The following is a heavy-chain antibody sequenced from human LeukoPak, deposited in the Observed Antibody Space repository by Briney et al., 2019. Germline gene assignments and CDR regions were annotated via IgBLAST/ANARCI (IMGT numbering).Heavy chain of an antibody. V-gene: IGHV4-61*02. Sequence: SETLSLTCTVSGDSISSGDYYWSWIRQPAGKGLEWIGRISSSGSTNYNPSLKSRVTISVDTSKNQFSLKLSSVTAADTAVYFCASKSLSSGGSCYDYWGQGTLVTVSS. D-gene: IGHD2-15*01. CDR1: GDSISSGDYY. J-gene: IGHJ4*02. CDR2: ISSSGST. CDR3: ASKSLSSGGSCYDY.